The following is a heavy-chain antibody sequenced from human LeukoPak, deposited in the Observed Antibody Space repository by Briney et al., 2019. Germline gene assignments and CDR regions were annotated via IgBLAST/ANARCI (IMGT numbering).Heavy chain of an antibody. J-gene: IGHJ4*02. CDR1: GFIFSSYS. D-gene: IGHD3-3*01. CDR2: ISSSGSYT. Sequence: GGSLRLSCAASGFIFSSYSLNWVRQAPGKGLEWVSSISSSGSYTYYADSVKGRFTISRDNAKNSLYLQMNSLGAEDTAVYYCEKSIFGIVIMIDKWGQGTLVTVSS. V-gene: IGHV3-21*01. CDR3: EKSIFGIVIMIDK.